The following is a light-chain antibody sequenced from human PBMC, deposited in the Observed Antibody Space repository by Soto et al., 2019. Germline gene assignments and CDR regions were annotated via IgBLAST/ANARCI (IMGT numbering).Light chain of an antibody. J-gene: IGLJ1*01. V-gene: IGLV1-44*01. CDR3: AAWDDSLNVPVYV. CDR2: SNN. CDR1: SSNIGSNT. Sequence: QSVLTQPPSASGTPGQRGTISCSGSSSNIGSNTVNWYQQLPGTAPKLLIYSNNQRPSGVPDRFSGSKSGTSASLAISGLQSEDEADFYCAAWDDSLNVPVYVFGTGTKVTVL.